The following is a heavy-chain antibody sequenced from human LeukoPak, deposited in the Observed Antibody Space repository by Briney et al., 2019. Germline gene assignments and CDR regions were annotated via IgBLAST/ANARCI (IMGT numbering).Heavy chain of an antibody. CDR3: ARATYPYYDFWSGYSTGWFDP. V-gene: IGHV4-59*10. CDR1: GGSFSGYY. CDR2: IYTSGST. Sequence: PSETLSLTCAVYGGSFSGYYWSWIRQPAGKGLEWIGRIYTSGSTNYNPSLKSRVTMSVDTSKNQFSLKLSSVTAADTAVYYCARATYPYYDFWSGYSTGWFDPWGQGTLVTVSS. D-gene: IGHD3-3*01. J-gene: IGHJ5*02.